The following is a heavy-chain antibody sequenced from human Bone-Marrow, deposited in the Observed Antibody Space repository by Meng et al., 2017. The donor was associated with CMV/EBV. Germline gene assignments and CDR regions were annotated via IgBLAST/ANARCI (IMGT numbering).Heavy chain of an antibody. CDR2: INPNSGGT. Sequence: ASVKVSCKASGYTFTDYFIHWVRQAPGQGLEWMGWINPNSGGTNFAQKFQGRVTMTSDTSVSTAYMELSRLRSDDTAVYYCAREVGHKSNWRRLGDAFDIWGQGTMVTVSS. CDR1: GYTFTDYF. J-gene: IGHJ3*02. CDR3: AREVGHKSNWRRLGDAFDI. D-gene: IGHD1-20*01. V-gene: IGHV1-2*02.